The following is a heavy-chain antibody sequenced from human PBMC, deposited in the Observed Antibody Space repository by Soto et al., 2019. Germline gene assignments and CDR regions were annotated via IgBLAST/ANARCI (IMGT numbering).Heavy chain of an antibody. CDR1: GGSLSSGDFY. Sequence: SETLSLTCTVSGGSLSSGDFYWSWIRQPPGKGLEWIGYIYFRGNTYYNPSLKTRPTISLDTSKNQFSLRLSSVTAADTAVYYCARGVGGNYYETFFDYWGQGTLVTVSS. J-gene: IGHJ4*02. CDR2: IYFRGNT. CDR3: ARGVGGNYYETFFDY. D-gene: IGHD1-26*01. V-gene: IGHV4-30-4*01.